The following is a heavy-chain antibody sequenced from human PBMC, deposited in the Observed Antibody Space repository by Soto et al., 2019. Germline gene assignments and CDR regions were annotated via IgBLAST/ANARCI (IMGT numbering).Heavy chain of an antibody. CDR1: GFTFSSYA. CDR3: ASGSKLRYFDWLLYEGLDY. J-gene: IGHJ4*02. V-gene: IGHV3-30-3*01. Sequence: GGSLRLSCAASGFTFSSYAMHWVRQAPGKGLEWVAVISYDGSNKYYADSVKGRFTISRDNSKNTLYLQMNSLRAEDTAVYYCASGSKLRYFDWLLYEGLDYWGQGTLVTVSS. CDR2: ISYDGSNK. D-gene: IGHD3-9*01.